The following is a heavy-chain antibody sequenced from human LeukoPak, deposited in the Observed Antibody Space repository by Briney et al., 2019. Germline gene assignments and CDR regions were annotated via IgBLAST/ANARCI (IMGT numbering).Heavy chain of an antibody. CDR2: ISGSGGST. D-gene: IGHD4-17*01. CDR3: AKGGGDYYFDY. Sequence: PGGSLRLSCEASGFTFSSSAMSWVRQAPGKGLECISGISGSGGSTDYADSAKGRFTISRDNSKNTLYLQMNSLRAEDTAVYYCAKGGGDYYFDYWGQGTLVTVSS. CDR1: GFTFSSSA. V-gene: IGHV3-23*01. J-gene: IGHJ4*02.